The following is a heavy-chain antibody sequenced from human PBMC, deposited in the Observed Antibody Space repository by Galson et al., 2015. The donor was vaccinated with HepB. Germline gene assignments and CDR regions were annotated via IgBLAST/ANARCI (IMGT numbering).Heavy chain of an antibody. CDR2: ISSSSSYI. Sequence: SLRLSCAASGFTFSSYSMNWVRQAPAKGLEWVSSISSSSSYIYYADSVKGRFTISRDNAKNSLYLHMNSLRAEDTAVYYCARDFGLGYCSGGSCYPNYYGMDVWGQGTTVTVSS. CDR3: ARDFGLGYCSGGSCYPNYYGMDV. V-gene: IGHV3-21*01. CDR1: GFTFSSYS. D-gene: IGHD2-15*01. J-gene: IGHJ6*02.